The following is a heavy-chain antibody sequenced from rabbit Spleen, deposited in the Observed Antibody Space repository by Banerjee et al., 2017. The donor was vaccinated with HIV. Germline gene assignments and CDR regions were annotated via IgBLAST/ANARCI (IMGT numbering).Heavy chain of an antibody. V-gene: IGHV1S40*01. CDR1: GFSFSSRYY. CDR3: ARAHAAYSYGMDL. D-gene: IGHD4-2*01. Sequence: QSLEESGGGLVQPEGSLTLTCTASGFSFSSRYYMCWVRQAPGKGLEWIACIYTSSGNTYYASWAKGRFTISKTSSTTMTLQMTSLTAADTATYFCARAHAAYSYGMDLWGPGDPGHRL. CDR2: IYTSSGNT. J-gene: IGHJ6*01.